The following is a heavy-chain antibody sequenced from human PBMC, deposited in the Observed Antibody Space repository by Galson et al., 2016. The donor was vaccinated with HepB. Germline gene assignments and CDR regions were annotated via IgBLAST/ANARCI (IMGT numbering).Heavy chain of an antibody. Sequence: SLRLSCAASGFTFSSYSMNWVRQAPGKGLEWVASIRSSSSEMFYADSVKGRFTISGDNAKNSLFLQMNSLRAEDTALYYCARSKAEYTSSWYPNDYWGQGTLVTVSS. CDR1: GFTFSSYS. CDR3: ARSKAEYTSSWYPNDY. CDR2: IRSSSSEM. D-gene: IGHD6-13*01. J-gene: IGHJ4*02. V-gene: IGHV3-21*01.